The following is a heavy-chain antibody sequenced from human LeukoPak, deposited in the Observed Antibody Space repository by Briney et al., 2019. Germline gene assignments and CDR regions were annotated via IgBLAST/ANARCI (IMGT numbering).Heavy chain of an antibody. CDR2: IASNVCTK. J-gene: IGHJ4*02. CDR3: AREYCTTNSCYIWGLGY. D-gene: IGHD2-2*02. Sequence: GGSLRLSCAASGFSFSTYTMRWVRQAPGKGLAYVSGIASNVCTKYYADSVKGRFTISRDNFKNTVYLQMDSLRTEDMAVYYCAREYCTTNSCYIWGLGYWGQGTLVTVSS. V-gene: IGHV3-64*02. CDR1: GFSFSTYT.